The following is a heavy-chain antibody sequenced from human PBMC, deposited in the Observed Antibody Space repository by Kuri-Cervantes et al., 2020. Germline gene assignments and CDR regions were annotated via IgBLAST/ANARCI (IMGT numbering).Heavy chain of an antibody. CDR3: ARGGWSLDY. CDR2: INTKTGNP. CDR1: GYTFNYYA. V-gene: IGHV7-4-1*02. D-gene: IGHD2-15*01. J-gene: IGHJ4*02. Sequence: ASVKVSCKASGYTFNYYAMNWVRQAPGQGLEWMGWINTKTGNPTYARGFTGRFVFSLDTSVSTTYLQISSLKAEDTAVYYCARGGWSLDYWGQGTLVTVSS.